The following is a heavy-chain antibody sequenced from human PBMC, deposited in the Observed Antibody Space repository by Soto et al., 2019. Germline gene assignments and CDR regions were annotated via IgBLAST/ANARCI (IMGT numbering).Heavy chain of an antibody. CDR1: GFTFSSNW. J-gene: IGHJ4*02. V-gene: IGHV3-7*01. CDR3: ATSKRGWLRTVFDC. D-gene: IGHD5-12*01. CDR2: VKQDGSET. Sequence: EVQLVESGGDLVQPGGSLRLSCAASGFTFSSNWMTWVRQAPGKGLEWVANVKQDGSETYYVDSVKGRFTISRDNAKNSPHPQTNGLRAEDTAVYYGATSKRGWLRTVFDCWGQGALV.